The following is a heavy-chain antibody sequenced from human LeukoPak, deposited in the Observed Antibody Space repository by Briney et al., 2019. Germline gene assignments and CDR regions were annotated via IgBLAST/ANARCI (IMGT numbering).Heavy chain of an antibody. CDR2: IWYDGSNK. Sequence: GSLRLSCAASGFTFSSYGMHWVRQAPGEGLEWVAVIWYDGSNKYYADSEKGRFTISRDNSKNTLYLQMNSLRAEDTAVYYCARIGSTRDYYYYGMDVWGQGTTVTVSS. D-gene: IGHD2-2*01. CDR1: GFTFSSYG. V-gene: IGHV3-33*01. CDR3: ARIGSTRDYYYYGMDV. J-gene: IGHJ6*02.